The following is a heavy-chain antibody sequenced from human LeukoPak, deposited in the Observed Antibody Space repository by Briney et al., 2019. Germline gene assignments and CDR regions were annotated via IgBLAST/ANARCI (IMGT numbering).Heavy chain of an antibody. CDR1: GFTFSSYA. CDR2: ISYDGSNK. CDR3: ARESPPTVGFVYVDY. V-gene: IGHV3-30-3*01. D-gene: IGHD2-8*01. Sequence: GGSLRLSCAASGFTFSSYAMHWVRQAPGKGLEWVAVISYDGSNKYYADSVKGRFTISRDNSRNTLYLQMNSLRAEDTAVYYCARESPPTVGFVYVDYWGQGTLVTVSS. J-gene: IGHJ4*02.